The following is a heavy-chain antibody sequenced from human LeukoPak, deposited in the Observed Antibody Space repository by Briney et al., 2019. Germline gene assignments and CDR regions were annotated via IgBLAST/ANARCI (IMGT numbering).Heavy chain of an antibody. CDR2: IYDSGNT. J-gene: IGHJ4*02. V-gene: IGHV4-59*01. CDR3: ARGDYGVQIDY. Sequence: SETLSLTCTVSGGSISSYYWSWIRQPPGKGLEWIGYIYDSGNTNYSPSLKSRVTISVDTSKNQFSLKVSSVTAADTAVYYCARGDYGVQIDYWGQGTPVTVSS. CDR1: GGSISSYY. D-gene: IGHD4-17*01.